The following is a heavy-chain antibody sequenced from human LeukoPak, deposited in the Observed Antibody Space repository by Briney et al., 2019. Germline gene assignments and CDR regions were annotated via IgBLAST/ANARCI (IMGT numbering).Heavy chain of an antibody. D-gene: IGHD6-13*01. CDR2: ISGDGGST. Sequence: GGSLRLSCAASGFTFDDYAMHWVRQAPGKGLEWVSLISGDGGSTYYADSVKGRFTISRDNSKNSLYLQMNSLRTEDTALYYYAKDTEDGTLWYFDLWGRGTLVTVSP. CDR3: AKDTEDGTLWYFDL. CDR1: GFTFDDYA. J-gene: IGHJ2*01. V-gene: IGHV3-43*02.